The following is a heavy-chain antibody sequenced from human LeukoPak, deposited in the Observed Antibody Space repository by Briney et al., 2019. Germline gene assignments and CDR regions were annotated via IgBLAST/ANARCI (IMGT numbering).Heavy chain of an antibody. Sequence: ASVKVSCKASGYTFTGYYMHWVRQAPGQGLEWMGWINPNSGDTNYAQKFQGRVTMTRDTSISTAYMELSRLTSDDTAVYYCARGEWSTSSSRGCWLDPWGQGTLVTVSS. D-gene: IGHD2-2*01. J-gene: IGHJ5*02. CDR2: INPNSGDT. CDR3: ARGEWSTSSSRGCWLDP. CDR1: GYTFTGYY. V-gene: IGHV1-2*02.